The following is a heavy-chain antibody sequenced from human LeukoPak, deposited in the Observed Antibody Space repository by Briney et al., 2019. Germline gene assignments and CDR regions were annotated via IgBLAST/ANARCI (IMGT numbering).Heavy chain of an antibody. CDR3: ARGGGKHDC. Sequence: PGGSLRLSCAASGFTFSSFWMSWVRQAPGKGLEWVANIKQDEREKYYVDSVKGRFSISRDNAKNSLYLQMNSLRVEDTAVYYCARGGGKHDCWGQGTLVTVSS. J-gene: IGHJ4*02. CDR2: IKQDEREK. V-gene: IGHV3-7*04. D-gene: IGHD4-23*01. CDR1: GFTFSSFW.